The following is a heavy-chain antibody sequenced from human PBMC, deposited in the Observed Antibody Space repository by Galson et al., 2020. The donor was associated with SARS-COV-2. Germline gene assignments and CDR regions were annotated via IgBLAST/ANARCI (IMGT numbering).Heavy chain of an antibody. CDR1: GFTFSSYA. J-gene: IGHJ3*02. Sequence: GESLKISCAASGFTFSSYAMHWVRQAPGKGLEWVAVISYNGSNKYYADSVKGRFTISRDNSKNTLYLQMNSLRAEDTAVYYCAREGITDDAFDIWGQGTMVTVSS. D-gene: IGHD3-10*01. CDR2: ISYNGSNK. V-gene: IGHV3-30*01. CDR3: AREGITDDAFDI.